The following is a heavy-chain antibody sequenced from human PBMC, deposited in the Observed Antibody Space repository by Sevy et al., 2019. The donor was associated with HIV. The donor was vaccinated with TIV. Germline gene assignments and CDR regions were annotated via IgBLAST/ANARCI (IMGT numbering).Heavy chain of an antibody. CDR2: IWYDGSNK. V-gene: IGHV3-33*01. CDR1: GFTFSSYG. Sequence: GGSLRLSCAASGFTFSSYGMHWVRQAPGKGLEWMAVIWYDGSNKYYADSVKGRFTISRDNSKNMLYLQMNSLRAEDTAVYYCAREVITAVPAAIRAGYYYYGMDVWGQGTTVTVSS. J-gene: IGHJ6*02. CDR3: AREVITAVPAAIRAGYYYYGMDV. D-gene: IGHD2-2*02.